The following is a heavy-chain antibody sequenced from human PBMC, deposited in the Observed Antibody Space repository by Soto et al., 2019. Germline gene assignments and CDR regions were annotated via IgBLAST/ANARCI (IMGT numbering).Heavy chain of an antibody. CDR2: IYYTENT. CDR3: ARGTQDFYDILTGYLFDI. CDR1: GGSISSYY. V-gene: IGHV4-59*12. Sequence: SETLSLTCTVSGGSISSYYWSWIRQPPGKGLEWIGYIYYTENTYYNPSLKSRVTISVDTSKNQFSLKLSSVTAADTAVYYCARGTQDFYDILTGYLFDIWGQGAMVTVSS. J-gene: IGHJ3*02. D-gene: IGHD3-9*01.